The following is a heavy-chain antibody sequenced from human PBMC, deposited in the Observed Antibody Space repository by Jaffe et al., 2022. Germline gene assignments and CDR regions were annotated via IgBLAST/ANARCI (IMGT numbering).Heavy chain of an antibody. CDR3: ARHLFGNYGAFDI. CDR2: IYYGGST. V-gene: IGHV4-39*01. D-gene: IGHD3-16*01. CDR1: AGSIRSRTYY. J-gene: IGHJ3*02. Sequence: QVQLQESGPGLVKPSETLSLTCTVSAGSIRSRTYYWGWIRQPPGKGLEWIGSIYYGGSTYYNPSLESRVTISVDTPEWQFSLRLSSVTAADTAVYYCARHLFGNYGAFDIWGQGTMVTVSS.